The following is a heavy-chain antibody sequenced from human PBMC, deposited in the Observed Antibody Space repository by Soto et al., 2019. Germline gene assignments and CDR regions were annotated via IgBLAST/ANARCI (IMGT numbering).Heavy chain of an antibody. CDR3: ARGPYDSSGYYTPGADYYYGMDV. J-gene: IGHJ6*02. D-gene: IGHD3-22*01. CDR1: GGTFSSYA. V-gene: IGHV1-69*13. CDR2: IIPIFGTA. Sequence: SVKVSCKASGGTFSSYAISWVRQAPGQGLEWMGGIIPIFGTANYAQKFQGRVTITADESTSTAYMELSSLRSEDTAVYYCARGPYDSSGYYTPGADYYYGMDVWGQGTTVTVSS.